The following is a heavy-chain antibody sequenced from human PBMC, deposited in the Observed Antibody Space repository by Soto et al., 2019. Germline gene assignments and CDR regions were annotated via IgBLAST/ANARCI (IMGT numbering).Heavy chain of an antibody. D-gene: IGHD6-19*01. Sequence: QVHLVESGGGVVQPGRSLRLSCAASRFTFSTTGMHWVRQAPGKGLEWVAMISHDGGDKHYTDSVKGRFTISRDTSKNTLYLQMNSLRPEDTAMYHCAKDLYGAGWYNYFDPWGQGTLVTVSS. J-gene: IGHJ5*02. CDR3: AKDLYGAGWYNYFDP. CDR1: RFTFSTTG. CDR2: ISHDGGDK. V-gene: IGHV3-30*18.